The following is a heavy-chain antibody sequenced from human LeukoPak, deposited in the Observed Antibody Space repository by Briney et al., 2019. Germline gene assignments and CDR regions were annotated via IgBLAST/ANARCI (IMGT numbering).Heavy chain of an antibody. Sequence: PGGSLRLSCAASGFTFSSYAMHWVRQAPGKGLEWVAVISYDGSNKYHADSVKGRFTISRDNSKNTLYLQMNSLRAEDTAVYYCASIRIAAGDFDYWGQGTLVTVSS. CDR1: GFTFSSYA. V-gene: IGHV3-30*04. D-gene: IGHD6-25*01. CDR3: ASIRIAAGDFDY. CDR2: ISYDGSNK. J-gene: IGHJ4*02.